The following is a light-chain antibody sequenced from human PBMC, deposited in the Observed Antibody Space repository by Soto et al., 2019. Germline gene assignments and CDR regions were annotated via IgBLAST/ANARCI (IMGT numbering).Light chain of an antibody. CDR1: QSVSSSY. J-gene: IGKJ2*01. CDR2: GAS. Sequence: EIVLTQSPGTLSLSPGERATLSCRASQSVSSSYLAWYQQKLGQAPRLLIYGASSRATGIPDRFSGSGSGTDFTLTISRLEPEDFAVYYCQQYGSSPQTLGQGTKLESK. CDR3: QQYGSSPQT. V-gene: IGKV3-20*01.